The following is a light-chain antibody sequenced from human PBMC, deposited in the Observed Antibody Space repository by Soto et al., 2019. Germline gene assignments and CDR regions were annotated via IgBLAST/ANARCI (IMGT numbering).Light chain of an antibody. Sequence: EIVLTQSPGTLSLSPGEGATLSCRASQSVTSNSLAWYQQKPGQAPRLLISGASSRATGIPDRFSGSGSGTDFTLIISRLEPEDFALYYCQQYGSSSTFGQGTKVEIK. J-gene: IGKJ1*01. CDR3: QQYGSSST. CDR2: GAS. CDR1: QSVTSNS. V-gene: IGKV3-20*01.